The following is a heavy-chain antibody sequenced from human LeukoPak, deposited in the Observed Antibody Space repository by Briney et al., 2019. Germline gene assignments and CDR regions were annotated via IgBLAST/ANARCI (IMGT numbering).Heavy chain of an antibody. CDR2: ISSNGGST. J-gene: IGHJ5*02. CDR1: GFTFSSYA. Sequence: PGGSLRLSCAASGFTFSSYAMHWVRQAPGKGLEYVSAISSNGGSTYYANSVKGRFTISRDNSKNTLYLQMGSLRAEDMAVYYCAREGTHSSGYYANWFDPRGQGTLVTVSS. D-gene: IGHD3-22*01. V-gene: IGHV3-64*01. CDR3: AREGTHSSGYYANWFDP.